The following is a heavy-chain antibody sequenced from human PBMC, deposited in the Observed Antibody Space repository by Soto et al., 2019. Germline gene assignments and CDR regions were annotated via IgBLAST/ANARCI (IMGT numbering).Heavy chain of an antibody. J-gene: IGHJ6*03. D-gene: IGHD1-1*01. CDR2: IYYSGST. CDR3: ARHSASSWSYYYYMDV. V-gene: IGHV4-39*01. Sequence: SETLSLTCTVSGGSISSSNYYWGWIRQPPGKGLEWIGSIYYSGSTYYNPSLKSRVTISVDTSKNQFSLQLSSVIAADTAVYYCARHSASSWSYYYYMDVWGKGTTVTVSS. CDR1: GGSISSSNYY.